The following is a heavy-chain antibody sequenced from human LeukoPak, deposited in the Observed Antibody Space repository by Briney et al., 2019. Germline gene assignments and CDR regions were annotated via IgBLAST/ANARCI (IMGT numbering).Heavy chain of an antibody. CDR1: GYTFTSYH. V-gene: IGHV1-18*04. Sequence: ASVKVSCKASGYTFTSYHMHWVRQAPGQGLEWMGWISAYNGNTNYAQKLQGRVTMTTDTSTSTAYMELRSLRSDDTAVYYCASDDWFDPWGQGTLVTVSS. J-gene: IGHJ5*02. CDR2: ISAYNGNT. CDR3: ASDDWFDP.